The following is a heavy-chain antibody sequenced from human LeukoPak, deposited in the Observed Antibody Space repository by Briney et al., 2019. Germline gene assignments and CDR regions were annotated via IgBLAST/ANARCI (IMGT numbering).Heavy chain of an antibody. CDR3: ARDRNPVDY. Sequence: GAPVKVSCKASGYSLTSYEINWVRQATGQGLEWMGWMNPNSGNTGYAQKFQGRVTMTRNTSISTAYMELSSLRSEDTAVYYCARDRNPVDYWGQGTLVTVSS. CDR1: GYSLTSYE. J-gene: IGHJ4*02. CDR2: MNPNSGNT. V-gene: IGHV1-8*01.